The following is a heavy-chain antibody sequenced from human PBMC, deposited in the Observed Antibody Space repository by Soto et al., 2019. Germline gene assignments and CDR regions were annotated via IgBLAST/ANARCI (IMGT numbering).Heavy chain of an antibody. CDR1: GYSFSNNW. D-gene: IGHD3-22*01. CDR3: ARQIYDSDTGPNFQYYFDS. Sequence: GESLKISCKGSGYSFSNNWITWVRQKPGKGLEWMGRIDPSDSQTYYSPSFRGHVTISVTKSITTVFLQWSSLRASDTAMYYCARQIYDSDTGPNFQYYFDSWGQGTPVTVSS. CDR2: IDPSDSQT. J-gene: IGHJ4*02. V-gene: IGHV5-10-1*01.